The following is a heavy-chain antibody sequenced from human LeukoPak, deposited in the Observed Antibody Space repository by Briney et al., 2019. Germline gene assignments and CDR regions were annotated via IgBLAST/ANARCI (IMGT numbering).Heavy chain of an antibody. J-gene: IGHJ3*02. D-gene: IGHD6-6*01. CDR1: GGSISSYY. Sequence: SETLSLTCTVSGGSISSYYWGWIRQPPGKGLEWIGSIYYSGSTYYNPSLKSRATISVDTSKNQFSLKLSSVTAADTAVYYCARRTQQLVPGATYAFDIWGQGTMVTVSS. CDR2: IYYSGST. V-gene: IGHV4-39*01. CDR3: ARRTQQLVPGATYAFDI.